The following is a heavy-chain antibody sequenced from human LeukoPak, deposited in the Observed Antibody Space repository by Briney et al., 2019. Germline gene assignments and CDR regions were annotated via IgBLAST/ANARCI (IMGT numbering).Heavy chain of an antibody. D-gene: IGHD6-19*01. CDR1: GLIFSKYW. V-gene: IGHV3-7*01. CDR3: ARDASALY. CDR2: IKPDGSEK. J-gene: IGHJ4*02. Sequence: GGSLRLSCAASGLIFSKYWMTWVRQAPGKGLERVASIKPDGSEKYYLDSVKGRFTISRDNARDSLYLQMNSLRDDDTSVYFCARDASALYWGRGSLVTVSS.